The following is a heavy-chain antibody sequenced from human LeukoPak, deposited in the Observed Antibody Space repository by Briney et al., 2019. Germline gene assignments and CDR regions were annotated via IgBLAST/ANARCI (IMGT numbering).Heavy chain of an antibody. CDR2: INWNGGST. D-gene: IGHD2-2*01. CDR3: TRGGGYCSSTSCYPGV. V-gene: IGHV3-20*04. Sequence: GGSLRLSCAASGVTSEDDGVSWVRQAPGKGLEWVSGINWNGGSTGYADSVKGRFTISREDAKTSLYLQMKSLRAEDTTLFYCTRGGGYCSSTSCYPGVWGQGTLVTVSS. CDR1: GVTSEDDG. J-gene: IGHJ4*02.